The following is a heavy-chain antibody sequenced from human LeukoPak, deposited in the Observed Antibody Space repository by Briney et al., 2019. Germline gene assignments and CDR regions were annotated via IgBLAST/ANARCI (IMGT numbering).Heavy chain of an antibody. V-gene: IGHV1-18*01. CDR2: ISAYNGNT. CDR3: ARTQWLVSPTGWFDP. D-gene: IGHD6-19*01. J-gene: IGHJ5*02. CDR1: GYTFTSYG. Sequence: SSVKVSFKASGYTFTSYGINWLRQAPAQGLEWMGWISAYNGNTNYAQKLQGRVTMTTDTSTSTAYMELRSLRSDDTAVYYCARTQWLVSPTGWFDPWGQGTLVTVSS.